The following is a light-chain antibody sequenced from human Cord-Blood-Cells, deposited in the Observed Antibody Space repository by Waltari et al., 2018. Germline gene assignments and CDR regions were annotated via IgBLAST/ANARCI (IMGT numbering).Light chain of an antibody. CDR1: QSISNY. CDR3: QQYDNIPLT. J-gene: IGKJ4*01. V-gene: IGKV1-33*01. Sequence: IPIDPFPFFLSASVGERVTITCQASQSISNYLNWYQQKPGKAPKLLIYDASNLETGVPSRFSGSGSGTDFTFTISSLQPEDIATYYCQQYDNIPLTFGEGTKVEIK. CDR2: DAS.